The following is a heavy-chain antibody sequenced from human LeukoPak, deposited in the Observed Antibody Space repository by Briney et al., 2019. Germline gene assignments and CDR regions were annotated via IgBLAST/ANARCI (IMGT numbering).Heavy chain of an antibody. V-gene: IGHV4-30-4*01. D-gene: IGHD3-22*01. CDR3: ARDYSGGHYYDSSGYHWFDP. CDR2: IYYSGST. Sequence: SQTLSLTCTVSGGSISSGDYYWSWIRQPPGKGLEWIGYIYYSGSTYYNPSLKSRVTISVDTSKNQFSLKLSSVTAADTAVYYCARDYSGGHYYDSSGYHWFDPWGQGTLVTVSS. CDR1: GGSISSGDYY. J-gene: IGHJ5*02.